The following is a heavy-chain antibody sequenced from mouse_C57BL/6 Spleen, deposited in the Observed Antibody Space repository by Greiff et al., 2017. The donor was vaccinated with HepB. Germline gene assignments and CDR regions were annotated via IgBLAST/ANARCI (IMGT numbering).Heavy chain of an antibody. CDR3: ARGGDYSPFAY. CDR2: ISYSGST. V-gene: IGHV3-1*01. J-gene: IGHJ3*01. D-gene: IGHD2-4*01. CDR1: GYSITSGYD. Sequence: EVKLQESGPGMVKPSQSLSLTCTVTGYSITSGYDWHWIRHFPGNKLEWMGYISYSGSTNYNPSLKSRISITHDTSKNHFFLKLNSVTTEDTATYYCARGGDYSPFAYWGQGTLVTVSA.